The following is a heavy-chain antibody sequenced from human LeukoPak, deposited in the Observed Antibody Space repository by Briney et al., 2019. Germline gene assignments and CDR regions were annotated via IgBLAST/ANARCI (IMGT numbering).Heavy chain of an antibody. CDR1: GFTFSSYA. J-gene: IGHJ6*03. CDR2: ISGSGGST. CDR3: AKPYGDFPTYYYYMDV. D-gene: IGHD4-17*01. V-gene: IGHV3-23*01. Sequence: GGSLRLSCAASGFTFSSYAMSWVRQAPGKGLEWVSAISGSGGSTYYADSVEGRFTISRDNSKNTLYLQMNSLRAEDTAVYYCAKPYGDFPTYYYYMDVWGKGTTVTVSS.